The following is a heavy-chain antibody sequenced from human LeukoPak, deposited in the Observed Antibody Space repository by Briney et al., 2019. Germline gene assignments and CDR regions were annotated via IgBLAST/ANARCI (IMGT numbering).Heavy chain of an antibody. CDR3: AKGGYGSGSSPFDY. Sequence: GGPLRLSCAASGFTFSTYWMNWFRQTPGKGLEWVAKIKADGGEKDHVASVKGRFTISRDNAKNSLYLQMNSLRAEDTAVYYCAKGGYGSGSSPFDYWGQGTLVTVSS. D-gene: IGHD3-10*01. CDR1: GFTFSTYW. CDR2: IKADGGEK. V-gene: IGHV3-7*03. J-gene: IGHJ4*02.